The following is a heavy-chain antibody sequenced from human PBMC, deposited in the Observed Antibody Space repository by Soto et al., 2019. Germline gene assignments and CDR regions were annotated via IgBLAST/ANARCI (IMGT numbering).Heavy chain of an antibody. CDR1: GGSISSGGYY. D-gene: IGHD6-19*01. CDR3: AMYSSGWAWYFDL. Sequence: QVQLQESGPGLVKPSQTLSLTCTVSGGSISSGGYYWSWIRQHPGKGLEWFWYIYYSGRTYYNPSLKSRVTISVDTSKNQFSLKLSSVTAADTAVYYCAMYSSGWAWYFDLWGRGTLVTVSS. CDR2: IYYSGRT. J-gene: IGHJ2*01. V-gene: IGHV4-31*03.